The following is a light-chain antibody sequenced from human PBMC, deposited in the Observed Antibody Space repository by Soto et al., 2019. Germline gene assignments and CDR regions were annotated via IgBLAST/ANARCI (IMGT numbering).Light chain of an antibody. V-gene: IGKV1-39*01. CDR1: QSSGSY. J-gene: IGKJ1*01. CDR3: QQSSITPRT. Sequence: DIQMTQSPSSLSASIGDRVTITCRASQSSGSYLNWYQHKPGKAPKLLIYAASILQSGVPSRFSGSGSGTDFTLTISSLQPEDFATYYCQQSSITPRTFGQGTKVDNK. CDR2: AAS.